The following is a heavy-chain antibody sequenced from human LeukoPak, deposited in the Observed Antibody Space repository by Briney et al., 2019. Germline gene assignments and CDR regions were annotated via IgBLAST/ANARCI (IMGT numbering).Heavy chain of an antibody. Sequence: GGSLRLSCAASGFTFSSYEINWVRQAPGKGLEWVSYISSSGSNKYYADSVKGRFTISRDSAKNSLYLQMNSLRAEDTAVYYCARVLSTVTTFDYWGQGTLVTVSS. CDR1: GFTFSSYE. CDR3: ARVLSTVTTFDY. V-gene: IGHV3-48*03. J-gene: IGHJ4*02. CDR2: ISSSGSNK. D-gene: IGHD4-17*01.